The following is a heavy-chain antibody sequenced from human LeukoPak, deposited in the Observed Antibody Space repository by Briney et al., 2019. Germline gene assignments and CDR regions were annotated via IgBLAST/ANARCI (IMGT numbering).Heavy chain of an antibody. D-gene: IGHD6-19*01. CDR1: GFTFSSYG. CDR3: ARFLYSSGLDY. V-gene: IGHV3-33*01. J-gene: IGHJ4*02. CDR2: IWYDGSNK. Sequence: PGKSLRLSCAASGFTFSSYGMHWVRQAPGKGLEWVAAIWYDGSNKYYADSVKGRFTISRDNSKNTLSLQMNSLRAEDTAVYYCARFLYSSGLDYWGQGTLVAVSS.